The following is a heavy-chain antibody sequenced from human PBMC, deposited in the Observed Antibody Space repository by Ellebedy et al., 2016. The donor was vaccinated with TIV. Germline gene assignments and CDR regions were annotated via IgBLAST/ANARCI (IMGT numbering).Heavy chain of an antibody. CDR1: GFTFSSYE. J-gene: IGHJ4*02. V-gene: IGHV3-21*01. CDR2: MSESGSHI. CDR3: ARDSGSYPFDY. Sequence: GGSLRLSXAASGFTFSSYEMTWVRQAPGKGLEWVSSMSESGSHIYYAKSVKGRFTISRDNARNTLYLQMDSLRDEDTAVYYCARDSGSYPFDYWGLGALVTVSS. D-gene: IGHD3-16*02.